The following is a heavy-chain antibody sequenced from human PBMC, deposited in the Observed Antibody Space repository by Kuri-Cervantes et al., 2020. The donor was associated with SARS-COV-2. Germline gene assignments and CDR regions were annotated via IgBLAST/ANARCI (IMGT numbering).Heavy chain of an antibody. D-gene: IGHD6-13*01. CDR1: GGSISSYY. Sequence: SETLSLTCTVSGGSISSYYWSWIRQPAGRGLEWIGRIYTSGSTNYNPSLKSRVTISVDTSKNQFSLKLSSVTAADTAVYYCARRGWNGSRGDRYYYMDVWAKGPRSPSP. CDR3: ARRGWNGSRGDRYYYMDV. V-gene: IGHV4-4*07. J-gene: IGHJ6*03. CDR2: IYTSGST.